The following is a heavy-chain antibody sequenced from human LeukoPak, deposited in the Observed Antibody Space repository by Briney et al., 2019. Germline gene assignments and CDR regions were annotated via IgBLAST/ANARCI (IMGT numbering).Heavy chain of an antibody. Sequence: SETLSLTCAVSGYSISSGYYWGWIRQPPGKGLEWIGSIYHSGSTYYNPSLKSRVTISVDTSKNQFSLKLGSVTAADTAVYYCARVGSGYDLFDYWGQGTLVTVSS. CDR3: ARVGSGYDLFDY. CDR2: IYHSGST. V-gene: IGHV4-38-2*01. CDR1: GYSISSGYY. J-gene: IGHJ4*02. D-gene: IGHD5-12*01.